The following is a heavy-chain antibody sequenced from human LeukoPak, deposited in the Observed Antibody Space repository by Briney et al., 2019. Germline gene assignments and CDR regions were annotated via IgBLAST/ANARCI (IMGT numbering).Heavy chain of an antibody. D-gene: IGHD4-11*01. CDR1: GGSFSGYY. CDR3: ARGRRSVKNWFDP. CDR2: INHSGST. V-gene: IGHV4-34*01. Sequence: SETLSLTCAVYGGSFSGYYWSWIRQPPGKGLEWIGEINHSGSTNYNPSLKSRVTISVDTSKNQFSLKLSSVTAADTAVYYCARGRRSVKNWFDPWGQGTLVTVSS. J-gene: IGHJ5*02.